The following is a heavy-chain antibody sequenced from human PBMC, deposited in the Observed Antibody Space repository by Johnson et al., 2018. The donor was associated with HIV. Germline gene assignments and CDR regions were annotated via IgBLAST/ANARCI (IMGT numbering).Heavy chain of an antibody. V-gene: IGHV3-13*01. Sequence: EVQLVESGGGVVQPGRSLRLSCAASGFTFSSYDMHWVRQATGKGLEWVSAIGTAGDTYYPGSVKGRFTISRDNSKNTLYLQMNSLRAEDTALYYCAKVAVATAAGGVPLDIWGPGTMVTVSA. CDR2: IGTAGDT. D-gene: IGHD6-13*01. CDR1: GFTFSSYD. J-gene: IGHJ3*02. CDR3: AKVAVATAAGGVPLDI.